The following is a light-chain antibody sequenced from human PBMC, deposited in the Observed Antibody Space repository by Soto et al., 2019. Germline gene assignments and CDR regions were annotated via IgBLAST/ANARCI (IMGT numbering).Light chain of an antibody. Sequence: EIGMTQSEATPSVSPGGRATLSCRASQSIDINLAWYQQKSGQAPRLLIYGASTRATGLPARFSGSGSGTEFTLIISSLQSEDSAVYYCQQYDNWPITFGQGTRLEIK. V-gene: IGKV3-15*01. J-gene: IGKJ5*01. CDR2: GAS. CDR3: QQYDNWPIT. CDR1: QSIDIN.